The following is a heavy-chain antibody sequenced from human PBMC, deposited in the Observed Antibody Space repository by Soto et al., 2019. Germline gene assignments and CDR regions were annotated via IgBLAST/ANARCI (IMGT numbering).Heavy chain of an antibody. V-gene: IGHV3-43*02. CDR1: GFTFDDYA. CDR2: ISGDGGST. J-gene: IGHJ4*02. CDR3: AQEGAYYYDSSVYYFDY. D-gene: IGHD3-22*01. Sequence: GGSLRLSCAASGFTFDDYAMHWVRQAPGKGLEWVSLISGDGGSTYYADSVKGRFTISSDNSKNSLYLQMNSLRTEDTALYYCAQEGAYYYDSSVYYFDYWGQGTLVTVSS.